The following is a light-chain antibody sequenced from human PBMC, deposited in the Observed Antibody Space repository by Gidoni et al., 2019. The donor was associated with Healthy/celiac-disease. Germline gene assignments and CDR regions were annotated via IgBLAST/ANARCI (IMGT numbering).Light chain of an antibody. CDR1: KLGDKY. CDR3: QAWDSSTVV. J-gene: IGLJ2*01. Sequence: SYELTQPPSLSVSPGQTASITCSGDKLGDKYACWYQQKPGQSPVLVIYQDSKRPSGIPERFSGSNSGNTATLTISGTQAMDEADYYCQAWDSSTVVFCGGTKLTVL. CDR2: QDS. V-gene: IGLV3-1*01.